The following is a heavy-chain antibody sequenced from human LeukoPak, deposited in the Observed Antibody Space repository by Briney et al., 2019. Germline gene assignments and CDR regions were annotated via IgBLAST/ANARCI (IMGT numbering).Heavy chain of an antibody. D-gene: IGHD3-3*01. V-gene: IGHV3-33*01. CDR1: GFTFSSYG. CDR2: IWYDGSNK. J-gene: IGHJ4*02. CDR3: ARGTVYDFWSGYSPGYYFDY. Sequence: GGSLRLSCPASGFTFSSYGMHWVRQAPGKGLEWVAVIWYDGSNKYYADSVKGRFTISRDNSKNTLYLQMNSLRAEDTAVYYCARGTVYDFWSGYSPGYYFDYWGQGTLVTISS.